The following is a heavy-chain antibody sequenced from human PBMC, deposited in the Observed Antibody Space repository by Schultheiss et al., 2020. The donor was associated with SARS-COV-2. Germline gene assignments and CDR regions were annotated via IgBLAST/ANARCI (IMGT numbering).Heavy chain of an antibody. D-gene: IGHD6-6*01. CDR3: ARDRRRIAYYYSLYMDV. J-gene: IGHJ6*03. V-gene: IGHV3-21*01. CDR2: ISGSGGRT. Sequence: GGSLRLSCAASGFTFSSYGMHWVRQAPGKGLEWVSAISGSGGRTYYADSVKGRFTISRDNAKNSLYLQMNSLRAEDTAVYYCARDRRRIAYYYSLYMDVWGKGTLVTVSS. CDR1: GFTFSSYG.